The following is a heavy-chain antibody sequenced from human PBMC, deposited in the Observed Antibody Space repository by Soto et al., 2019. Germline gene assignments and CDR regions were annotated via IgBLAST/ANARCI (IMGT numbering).Heavy chain of an antibody. CDR3: ASRGSSVYFHY. Sequence: QVQLVQSGAEVKKPGASVKVSCKTSGYTFTTYYIHWVRQAPGQGLEWMGILNPSGGSTTFAQKFHGRVTMTRDTSTSTAYMELSRLRSEDTAVYYCASRGSSVYFHYWGQGTPVTVS. CDR2: LNPSGGST. CDR1: GYTFTTYY. D-gene: IGHD3-10*01. J-gene: IGHJ4*02. V-gene: IGHV1-46*03.